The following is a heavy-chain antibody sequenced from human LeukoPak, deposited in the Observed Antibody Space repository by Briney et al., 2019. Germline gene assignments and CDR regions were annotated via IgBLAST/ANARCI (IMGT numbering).Heavy chain of an antibody. CDR1: GGTFSSYA. Sequence: GASVKVSCKASGGTFSSYAISWVRQAPGQGLEWMGGIIPIFGTANYAQKFQGRVTMTRDMSTSTVYMELSSLRSEDTAVYYCARVGHEGGESGGYNSYWGQGTLVTVSS. V-gene: IGHV1-69*05. CDR3: ARVGHEGGESGGYNSY. J-gene: IGHJ4*02. D-gene: IGHD5-24*01. CDR2: IIPIFGTA.